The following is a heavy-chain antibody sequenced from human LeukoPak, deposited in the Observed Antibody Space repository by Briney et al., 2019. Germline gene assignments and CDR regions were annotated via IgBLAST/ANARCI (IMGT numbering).Heavy chain of an antibody. J-gene: IGHJ4*02. CDR3: VRSLDY. V-gene: IGHV3-53*01. CDR1: GFTVSSNY. CDR2: IYSGGST. Sequence: GGSLRLSCAASGFTVSSNYMSWVRQAPGKGLEWVSVIYSGGSTYYADSVKGRFTISRDNSKNTVYLQMNSLRVEDTALYYCVRSLDYWGQGTLVTVSS.